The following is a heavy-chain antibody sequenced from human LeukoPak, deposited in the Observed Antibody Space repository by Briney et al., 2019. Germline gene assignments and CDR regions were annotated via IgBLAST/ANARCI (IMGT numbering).Heavy chain of an antibody. V-gene: IGHV4-30-2*01. CDR1: GGSISSGGYS. Sequence: PSQTLSLTCAVSGGSISSGGYSWSWIRQPPGKGLEWIGYIYHSGSTYYNPSLKSRVTISVDRSKNQFSLKLSSVTAADTAVYYCARGQCGGDCYGFDYWGQGTLVTVSS. J-gene: IGHJ4*02. CDR2: IYHSGST. CDR3: ARGQCGGDCYGFDY. D-gene: IGHD2-21*02.